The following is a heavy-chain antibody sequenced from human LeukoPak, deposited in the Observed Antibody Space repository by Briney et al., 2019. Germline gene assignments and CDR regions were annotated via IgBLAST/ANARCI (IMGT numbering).Heavy chain of an antibody. Sequence: GGSLRLSCAASGFTFSGSGMHWVRQASGKGLEWVGRIRSKANSYATEYAASVKGRFTISRDDSKNTAYLQMNSLRAEDTAVYYCAKTGDTAMVQDYWGQGTLVTVSS. V-gene: IGHV3-73*01. CDR3: AKTGDTAMVQDY. J-gene: IGHJ4*02. CDR2: IRSKANSYAT. CDR1: GFTFSGSG. D-gene: IGHD5-18*01.